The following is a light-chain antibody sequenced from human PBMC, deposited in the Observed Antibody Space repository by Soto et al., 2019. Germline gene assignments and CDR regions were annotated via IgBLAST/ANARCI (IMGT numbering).Light chain of an antibody. Sequence: DIVMTQSPDSLAVSLGERATINCKSSQSVLYSSNNKNYLAWYQQKPGQPPKLLIYWASTREFGVPDRFSGSGSETDFTFTISSLQAEDVAVYYCQQYYSTPFTFGQGTKLEIK. CDR2: WAS. V-gene: IGKV4-1*01. CDR1: QSVLYSSNNKNY. CDR3: QQYYSTPFT. J-gene: IGKJ2*01.